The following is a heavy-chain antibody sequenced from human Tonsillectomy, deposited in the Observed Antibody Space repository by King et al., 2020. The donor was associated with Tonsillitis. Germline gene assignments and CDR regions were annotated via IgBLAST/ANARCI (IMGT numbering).Heavy chain of an antibody. Sequence: VQLVESGGGLVQPGGSLRLSCAASGLTFSNYAMTLVRQAPGKGLEWVSAFNPCGWGTYYPDSVKGRFTIPRDNSKNTLYLQMDSLRAEDTALYYCAKVTYYNYFDYWGQGTLVTVSS. CDR2: FNPCGWGT. CDR1: GLTFSNYA. D-gene: IGHD1-26*01. V-gene: IGHV3-23*04. J-gene: IGHJ4*02. CDR3: AKVTYYNYFDY.